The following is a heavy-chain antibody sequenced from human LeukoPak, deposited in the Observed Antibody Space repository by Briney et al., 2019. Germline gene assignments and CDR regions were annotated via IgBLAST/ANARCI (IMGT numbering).Heavy chain of an antibody. CDR1: RFTFGSYA. CDR3: AKDIVFLFGDP. V-gene: IGHV3-23*01. D-gene: IGHD2-15*01. J-gene: IGHJ5*02. CDR2: IVGDGYKA. Sequence: GGSLRLSCAASRFTFGSYAMNWVRQAPGKGLEWVATIVGDGYKAYYADSVKGRFAISRDNSQNMLYLQMNSLRAEDTSIYYCAKDIVFLFGDPRGQGALVTVSS.